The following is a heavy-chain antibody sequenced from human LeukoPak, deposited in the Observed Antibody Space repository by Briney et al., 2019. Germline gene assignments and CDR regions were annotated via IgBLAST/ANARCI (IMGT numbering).Heavy chain of an antibody. V-gene: IGHV3-21*01. D-gene: IGHD6-13*01. CDR3: ARAQGSSWKNPTVNDY. CDR2: ISSSSSYI. J-gene: IGHJ4*02. Sequence: PGGSLRLSCAASGLTFSSYSMNWVRQAPGKGLERVSSISSSSSYIYYADSVKGRFTISRDNAKNSLYLQMNSLRAEDTAVYYCARAQGSSWKNPTVNDYWGQGSLVTVSS. CDR1: GLTFSSYS.